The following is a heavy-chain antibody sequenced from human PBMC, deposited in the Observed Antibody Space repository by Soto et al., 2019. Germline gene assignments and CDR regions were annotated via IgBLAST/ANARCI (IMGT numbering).Heavy chain of an antibody. CDR2: IYSGGST. CDR1: GFTVSSNY. V-gene: IGHV3-66*01. Sequence: PGGSLRLSCAASGFTVSSNYMSWVRQAPGKGLEWVSVIYSGGSTYYADSVKGRFTISRDNSKNTLYLQMNSLRAEDTAVYYCASWFSRDGRPRPRYYYYYYMDVWGKGTTVTVSS. J-gene: IGHJ6*03. CDR3: ASWFSRDGRPRPRYYYYYYMDV. D-gene: IGHD1-26*01.